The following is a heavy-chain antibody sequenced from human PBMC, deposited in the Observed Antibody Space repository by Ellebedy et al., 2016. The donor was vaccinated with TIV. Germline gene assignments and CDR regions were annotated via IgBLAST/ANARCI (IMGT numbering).Heavy chain of an antibody. CDR1: GGSFSGYF. CDR3: ARVSNLKGADY. V-gene: IGHV4-34*01. J-gene: IGHJ4*02. Sequence: MPSETLSLTCAVYGGSFSGYFWTWIRQPPGKGLEWIGEINHNGSTNYNPSLKSRVSISVDTSKNQFSLKLTSVTAADTAVYYCARVSNLKGADYWGQGTLVTVSS. CDR2: INHNGST. D-gene: IGHD3-16*01.